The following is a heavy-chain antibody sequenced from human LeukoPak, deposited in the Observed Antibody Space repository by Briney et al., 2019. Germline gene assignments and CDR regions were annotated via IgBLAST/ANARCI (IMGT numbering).Heavy chain of an antibody. CDR2: IYTSGST. Sequence: SETLSLTCTVSGGSISSGSYYWSWIRQPAGKGLEWIGRIYTSGSTNYNPSLKSRVTISVDTSKNQFSLKLSSVTAADTAVYYCARGGSGWNYYYYYMDVWGKGTTVTVSS. D-gene: IGHD6-19*01. V-gene: IGHV4-61*02. CDR3: ARGGSGWNYYYYYMDV. CDR1: GGSISSGSYY. J-gene: IGHJ6*03.